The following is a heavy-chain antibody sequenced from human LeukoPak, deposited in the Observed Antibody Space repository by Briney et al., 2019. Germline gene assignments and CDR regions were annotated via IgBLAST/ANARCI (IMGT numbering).Heavy chain of an antibody. CDR2: IKQDGSEK. CDR3: ARGYDSSGYWYFDY. V-gene: IGHV3-7*04. D-gene: IGHD3-22*01. CDR1: GFTFSSYW. Sequence: GGSLRLSCAASGFTFSSYWMSWVRQAPGEGLEWVANIKQDGSEKYYVDSVEGRFTISRDNAKNSLYLQMNSLRAEDTAVYYCARGYDSSGYWYFDYWGQGTLVTVSS. J-gene: IGHJ4*02.